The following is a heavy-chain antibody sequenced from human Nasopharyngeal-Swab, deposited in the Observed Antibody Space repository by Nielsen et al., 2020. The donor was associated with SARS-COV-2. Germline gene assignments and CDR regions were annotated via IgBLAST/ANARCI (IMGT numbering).Heavy chain of an antibody. D-gene: IGHD3-10*01. J-gene: IGHJ3*01. CDR1: GFSFSTYG. CDR2: IWYDGSNK. V-gene: IGHV3-33*01. CDR3: ARGSSVHAFDV. Sequence: GESLKISCAASGFSFSTYGMHWVRQSPVKGLEWLTNIWYDGSNKYYVDSVKGRFTVSRDNSKNTLFLEMDGLRAEDTAVYYCARGSSVHAFDVWGRGTEVTVSS.